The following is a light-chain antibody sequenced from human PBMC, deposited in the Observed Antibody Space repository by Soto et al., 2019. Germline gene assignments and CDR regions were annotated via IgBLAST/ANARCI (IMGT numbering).Light chain of an antibody. J-gene: IGKJ5*01. CDR1: QAVSSW. CDR3: QQLFDSPIT. V-gene: IGKV1-12*01. CDR2: AAS. Sequence: DIRVTQSPSSVSASVGDRVTITCRASQAVSSWLVWYQHKVGRAPSLLIYAASSLQSGVPSRFSGSGSGTDFTLTITNVQPEDFATYYCQQLFDSPITFGQGTRLEIK.